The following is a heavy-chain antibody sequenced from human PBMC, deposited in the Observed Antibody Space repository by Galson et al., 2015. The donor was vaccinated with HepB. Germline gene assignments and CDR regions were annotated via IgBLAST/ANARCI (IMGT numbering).Heavy chain of an antibody. Sequence: KVSCKASGYTFTSYYMHWVRQAPGQGLEWMGIINPSGGSTSYAQKFQGRVTMTRDTSTSTVYMELSSLRSEDTAVYYCARDARGRWLQSPFDYWGQGTLVTVSS. CDR3: ARDARGRWLQSPFDY. CDR2: INPSGGST. D-gene: IGHD5-24*01. V-gene: IGHV1-46*01. CDR1: GYTFTSYY. J-gene: IGHJ4*02.